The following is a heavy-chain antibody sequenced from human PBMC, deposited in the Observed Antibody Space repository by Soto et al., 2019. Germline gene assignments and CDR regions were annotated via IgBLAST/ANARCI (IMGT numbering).Heavy chain of an antibody. V-gene: IGHV6-1*01. CDR3: ARDPPDFLSGLDS. J-gene: IGHJ4*02. Sequence: SPTLSLPCASSGDTVSNNGATWNWIRQSPSRGLEWLGRTYYRSKWIHDYAISARGRISINPDTSKNQFSLQLNSVTPEDTAVYYCARDPPDFLSGLDSWGQGTVVTVSS. CDR2: TYYRSKWIH. CDR1: GDTVSNNGAT. D-gene: IGHD1-26*01.